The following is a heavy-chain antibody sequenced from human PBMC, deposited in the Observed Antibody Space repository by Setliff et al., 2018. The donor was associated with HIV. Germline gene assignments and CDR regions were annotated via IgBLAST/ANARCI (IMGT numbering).Heavy chain of an antibody. D-gene: IGHD6-19*01. CDR2: MFYTGSA. J-gene: IGHJ4*02. Sequence: SETLSLTCTVSGGSISSSSYYWGWVRQPPGKGLEWIGTMFYTGSAYCTPSLKSRVTISVDTSKNQFSLKLSSVTAADTAVYYCARQFRYPGIAVAGIDYWGQGTLVTVSS. CDR3: ARQFRYPGIAVAGIDY. V-gene: IGHV4-39*01. CDR1: GGSISSSSYY.